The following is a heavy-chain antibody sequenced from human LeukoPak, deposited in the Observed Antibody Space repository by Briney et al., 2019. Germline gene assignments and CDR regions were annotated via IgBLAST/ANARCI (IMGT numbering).Heavy chain of an antibody. Sequence: SETLSLTCPVSGGSISSSSYYWGWIRQPPGKGLEWIGSIYYSGSTYYNPSLKSRVTISVDTSKNQFSLKLSSVTAADTAVYYCARHEGGGFQYYFDYWGQGTLVTVSS. CDR1: GGSISSSSYY. CDR2: IYYSGST. J-gene: IGHJ4*02. V-gene: IGHV4-39*01. D-gene: IGHD2-15*01. CDR3: ARHEGGGFQYYFDY.